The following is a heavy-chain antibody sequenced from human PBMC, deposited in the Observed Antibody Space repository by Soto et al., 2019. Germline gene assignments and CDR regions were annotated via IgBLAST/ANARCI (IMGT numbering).Heavy chain of an antibody. CDR1: GFSLSTTVMR. CDR2: IDWNDDK. V-gene: IGHV2-70*04. Sequence: SGPTLVNPTQTLTLTCTFSGFSLSTTVMRVSWIRQPPGKALEWLARIDWNDDKFYSTSLKTRLTISKDTSRNQVVLTMTNVDPVDTATYYCAREYCGSASCYISNFDYWGPGTLVTVSS. J-gene: IGHJ4*02. D-gene: IGHD2-2*02. CDR3: AREYCGSASCYISNFDY.